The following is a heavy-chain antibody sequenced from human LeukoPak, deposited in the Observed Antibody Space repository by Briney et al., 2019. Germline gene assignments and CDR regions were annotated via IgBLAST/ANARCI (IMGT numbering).Heavy chain of an antibody. CDR1: GGSISSYY. CDR3: ARHRASQWLVYYFDY. CDR2: IYYSGST. Sequence: SETLSLTCTVSGGSISSYYWSWIRQPPGKGLEWIGYIYYSGSTNYNPSLKSRVTISVDTSKNQFSLKLSSVTAADTAVYYCARHRASQWLVYYFDYWGQVTLVTVSS. D-gene: IGHD6-19*01. J-gene: IGHJ4*02. V-gene: IGHV4-59*08.